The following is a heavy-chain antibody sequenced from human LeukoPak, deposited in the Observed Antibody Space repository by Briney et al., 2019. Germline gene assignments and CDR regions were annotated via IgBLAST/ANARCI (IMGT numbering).Heavy chain of an antibody. CDR3: ARCLGDDQGGPTTFDP. Sequence: GGSLRLSCAASGFTFSNAWMSWVRQAPGKGLGWVSYISSSGSTIYYADSVKGRFTISRDNAKNSLYLQMNSLRAEDTAVYYCARCLGDDQGGPTTFDPWGQGTLVTVSS. V-gene: IGHV3-11*04. CDR1: GFTFSNAW. J-gene: IGHJ5*02. CDR2: ISSSGSTI. D-gene: IGHD3-16*01.